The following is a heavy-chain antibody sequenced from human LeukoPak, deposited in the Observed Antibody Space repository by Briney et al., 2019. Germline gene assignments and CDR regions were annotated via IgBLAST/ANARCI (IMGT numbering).Heavy chain of an antibody. CDR3: ARATYQLLLANYYYYGMDV. D-gene: IGHD2-2*01. J-gene: IGHJ6*02. CDR2: IIPIFGTA. Sequence: SVKVSCKASGYTFTSYDISWVRQAPGQGLEWMGGIIPIFGTANYAQKFQGRVTITADESTSTAYMELSSLRSEDTAVYYCARATYQLLLANYYYYGMDVWGQGTTVTVSS. V-gene: IGHV1-69*13. CDR1: GYTFTSYD.